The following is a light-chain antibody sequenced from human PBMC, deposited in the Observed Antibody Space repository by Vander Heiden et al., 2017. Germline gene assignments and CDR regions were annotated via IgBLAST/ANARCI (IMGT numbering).Light chain of an antibody. J-gene: IGKJ3*01. Sequence: DIPMTQSPSSLSASVGDRVTITCRASQSINSYLNWYQQKPGKAPKLLIYAASSLQSGVPSRFSGSGSGTDFTLTISSLQPEDFATYYCQQSDSTPLTFGHGTKVDIK. CDR3: QQSDSTPLT. V-gene: IGKV1-39*01. CDR2: AAS. CDR1: QSINSY.